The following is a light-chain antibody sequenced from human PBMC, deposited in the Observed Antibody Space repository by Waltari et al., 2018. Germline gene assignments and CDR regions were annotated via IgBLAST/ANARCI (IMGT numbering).Light chain of an antibody. Sequence: QSALTQPASVSGSPGQSITISCSGTASDVGAYDFVSWYQQHPGKAPHLIIYEVSNLPSGISNRFSASKSGNTASLTISGLQAEDEADYYCSSYTTSSAPGVFGTGTRVTVL. CDR2: EVS. CDR1: ASDVGAYDF. J-gene: IGLJ1*01. V-gene: IGLV2-14*01. CDR3: SSYTTSSAPGV.